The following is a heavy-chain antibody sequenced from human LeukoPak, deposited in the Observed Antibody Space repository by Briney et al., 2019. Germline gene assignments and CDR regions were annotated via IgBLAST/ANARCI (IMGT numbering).Heavy chain of an antibody. CDR3: ARDNIGIQLWLYYFDY. V-gene: IGHV3-7*01. D-gene: IGHD5-18*01. CDR1: GFTFSSYW. J-gene: IGHJ4*02. Sequence: GGSLRLSCAASGFTFSSYWMSWVRQAPGKGLEWVANIKQDGSEKYYVDSVKGRFTISRDNAKNSLYLQMNSLRAEDTAVYYCARDNIGIQLWLYYFDYWGQGTLVTVSS. CDR2: IKQDGSEK.